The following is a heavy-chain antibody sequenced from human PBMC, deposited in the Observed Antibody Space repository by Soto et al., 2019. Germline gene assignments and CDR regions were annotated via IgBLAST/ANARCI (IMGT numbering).Heavy chain of an antibody. Sequence: QEELVQSGAEVKKPGSSVNVSCRTSEGTFASYSITWLRQAPGQRLEWMGEIIPLMRTVNYAQKFQDRVTITGDRSTSTVYMALSSLRSDDTAVYYCARDPVHLFGYLDVWGQGTTVTVSS. V-gene: IGHV1-69*06. D-gene: IGHD2-21*01. CDR1: EGTFASYS. CDR2: IIPLMRTV. J-gene: IGHJ6*02. CDR3: ARDPVHLFGYLDV.